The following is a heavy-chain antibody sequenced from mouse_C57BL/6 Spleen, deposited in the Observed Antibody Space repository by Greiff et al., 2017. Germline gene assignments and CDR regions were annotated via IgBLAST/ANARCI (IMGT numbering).Heavy chain of an antibody. V-gene: IGHV1-81*01. CDR3: ARSGGGPCSWFAY. D-gene: IGHD3-1*01. CDR1: GYTFTSYG. J-gene: IGHJ3*01. CDR2: IYPRSGNT. Sequence: VQLQQSGAELARPGASVTLSCKASGYTFTSYGISWVKQRTGQGLEWIGEIYPRSGNTYYNEKFKGKATLTADKSSSTAYMALRSLTSEDSAVYFCARSGGGPCSWFAYWGQGTLVTFSA.